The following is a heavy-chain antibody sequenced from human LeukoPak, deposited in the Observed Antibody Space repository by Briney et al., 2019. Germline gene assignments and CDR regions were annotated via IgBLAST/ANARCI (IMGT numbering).Heavy chain of an antibody. J-gene: IGHJ3*02. Sequence: SETLSLTCAVSGGSLSSSNWWSWVRQPPGKGLEWIGEIDKSGTTNYNPSLESRVTISVDKSKIQFSLELTSVTAADTAVYYCARRPPMVNAFDIWGQGTMVTVSS. D-gene: IGHD5-18*01. CDR3: ARRPPMVNAFDI. V-gene: IGHV4-4*02. CDR1: GGSLSSSNW. CDR2: IDKSGTT.